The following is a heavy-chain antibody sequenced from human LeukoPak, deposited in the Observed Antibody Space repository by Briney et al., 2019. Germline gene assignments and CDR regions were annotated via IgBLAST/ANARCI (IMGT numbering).Heavy chain of an antibody. Sequence: GGSLRLSCAASGFTFSSYSMNWVRQAPGKGLEWVSSISSSSSYIYYADSVKGRFTISRDNAKNSLYLQMNSLRAEDTAVYYCAREGSSGWYQTTDYWGQGTLVTVSS. CDR3: AREGSSGWYQTTDY. V-gene: IGHV3-21*01. D-gene: IGHD6-19*01. CDR1: GFTFSSYS. J-gene: IGHJ4*02. CDR2: ISSSSSYI.